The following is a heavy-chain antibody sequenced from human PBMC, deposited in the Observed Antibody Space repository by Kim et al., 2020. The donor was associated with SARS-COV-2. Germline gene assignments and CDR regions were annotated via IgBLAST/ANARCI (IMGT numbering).Heavy chain of an antibody. J-gene: IGHJ4*02. V-gene: IGHV3-7*01. D-gene: IGHD2-15*01. Sequence: YYADSVKGRFTIYSDNAKSSLYLQMNSLRAEDTAVYYCASEVGAAFDYWGQGTLVTVS. CDR3: ASEVGAAFDY.